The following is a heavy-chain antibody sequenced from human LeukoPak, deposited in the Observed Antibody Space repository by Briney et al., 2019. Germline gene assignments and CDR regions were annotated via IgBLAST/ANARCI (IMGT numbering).Heavy chain of an antibody. CDR2: IYTSGST. CDR1: GGSISSYY. Sequence: SETLSLTCTVSGGSISSYYWSWIRQPAGKGLEWIGRIYTSGSTNYNPSLKSRVTMSVDTSKNQFSLKLSSVTAADTAVYYCARDSSSLCYYYYYMDVWGKGTTVTVSS. J-gene: IGHJ6*03. V-gene: IGHV4-4*07. D-gene: IGHD6-6*01. CDR3: ARDSSSLCYYYYYMDV.